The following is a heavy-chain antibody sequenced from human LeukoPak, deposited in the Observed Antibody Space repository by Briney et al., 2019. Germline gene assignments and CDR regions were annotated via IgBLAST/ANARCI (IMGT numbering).Heavy chain of an antibody. D-gene: IGHD6-19*01. CDR1: GGSLTGYY. Sequence: PSETLSLTCTVSGGSLTGYYWSWIRQPPGKGLEWIAYVYYTGRTLYNPSLESRVTISVDTSKTQISLKLTSVTAADTAVYYCARPREQWLGNDAFDIWGQGTMVTVSS. CDR3: ARPREQWLGNDAFDI. CDR2: VYYTGRT. V-gene: IGHV4-59*08. J-gene: IGHJ3*02.